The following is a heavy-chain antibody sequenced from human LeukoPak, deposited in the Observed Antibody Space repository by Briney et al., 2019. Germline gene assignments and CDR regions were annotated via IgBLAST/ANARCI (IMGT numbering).Heavy chain of an antibody. CDR1: GYTFTSYY. Sequence: ASVKVSCKASGYTFTSYYMHWVRQAPGQGLEWMGIINPSGGSTSYAQKFQGRVTMTRDTSTSTVYMELSSLRSEDTAVYYCARVAYSGSYHEAFDIWGQGTMVTVSS. J-gene: IGHJ3*02. D-gene: IGHD1-26*01. CDR2: INPSGGST. CDR3: ARVAYSGSYHEAFDI. V-gene: IGHV1-46*01.